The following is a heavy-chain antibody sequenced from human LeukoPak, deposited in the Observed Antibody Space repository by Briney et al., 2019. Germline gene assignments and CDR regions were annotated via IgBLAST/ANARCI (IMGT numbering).Heavy chain of an antibody. D-gene: IGHD6-13*01. CDR2: INPSGGST. CDR1: GFTFSSYG. Sequence: GGSLRLSCAASGFTFSSYGMHWVRQAPGQGLEWMGIINPSGGSTSYAQKFQGRVTMTRDMSTSTVYMELSSLRSEDTAVYYCAREEPVVEAAASCWFDPWGQGTLVTVSS. J-gene: IGHJ5*02. V-gene: IGHV1-46*01. CDR3: AREEPVVEAAASCWFDP.